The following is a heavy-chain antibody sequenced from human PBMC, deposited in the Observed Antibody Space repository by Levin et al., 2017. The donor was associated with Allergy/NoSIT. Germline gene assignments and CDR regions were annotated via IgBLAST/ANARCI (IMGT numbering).Heavy chain of an antibody. CDR3: VAVDNYSSNFDY. D-gene: IGHD5-12*01. Sequence: PSETLSLTCTVSGGSISSYYWSWIRQPPGKGLEWIGYIYYSGSTNYNPSLKSRVTISVDTSKNQFSLKLSSVTAADTAVYYCVAVDNYSSNFDYWGQGTLVTVSS. CDR1: GGSISSYY. CDR2: IYYSGST. J-gene: IGHJ4*02. V-gene: IGHV4-59*01.